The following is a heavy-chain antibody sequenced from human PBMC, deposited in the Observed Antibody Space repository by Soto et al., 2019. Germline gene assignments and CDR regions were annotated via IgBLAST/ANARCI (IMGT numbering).Heavy chain of an antibody. CDR3: ASDSSRFSSTSCYNLDWFDP. D-gene: IGHD2-2*01. Sequence: ASVKVSCKASGYTFTSYAMHWVRQAPGQRLEWMGWINAGNGNTKYSQKFQGRVTITRDTSASTAYMELSSLRSEDTAVYYCASDSSRFSSTSCYNLDWFDPWGQGTLVTVSS. CDR2: INAGNGNT. V-gene: IGHV1-3*01. J-gene: IGHJ5*02. CDR1: GYTFTSYA.